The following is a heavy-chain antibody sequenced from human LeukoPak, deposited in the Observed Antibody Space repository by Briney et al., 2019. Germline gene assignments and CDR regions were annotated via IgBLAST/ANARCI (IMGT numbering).Heavy chain of an antibody. CDR2: IYYSGST. J-gene: IGHJ4*02. D-gene: IGHD6-19*01. CDR1: GGSISSYY. V-gene: IGHV4-59*08. CDR3: ARHLSGWYSGYYFDY. Sequence: PSETLSLTCTVSGGSISSYYWSWIRQPPGKGLEWIGYIYYSGSTNYNPSLKSRVTISVDTSKNQFSLKLGSVTAADTAVYYCARHLSGWYSGYYFDYWGQGTLVTVSS.